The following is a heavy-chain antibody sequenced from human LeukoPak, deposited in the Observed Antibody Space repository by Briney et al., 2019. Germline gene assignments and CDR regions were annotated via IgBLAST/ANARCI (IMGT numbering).Heavy chain of an antibody. J-gene: IGHJ4*02. Sequence: SETLSLTCTVSGGSISNGDHYWSWIRQPPGKGLEWIGYIYYSGSTYYNPSLKSRVTISVDTSKSHFSLKLSSVTAADTAVYYCARVGVVAATIDYWGQGTLVTVSS. CDR1: GGSISNGDHY. V-gene: IGHV4-30-4*08. CDR3: ARVGVVAATIDY. CDR2: IYYSGST. D-gene: IGHD2-15*01.